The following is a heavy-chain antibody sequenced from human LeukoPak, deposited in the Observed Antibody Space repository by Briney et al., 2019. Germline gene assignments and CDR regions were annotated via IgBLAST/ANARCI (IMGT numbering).Heavy chain of an antibody. J-gene: IGHJ4*02. CDR3: ARDRYGDGFAHLDY. V-gene: IGHV1-2*02. D-gene: IGHD5-24*01. CDR1: GYTFTNYA. CDR2: ITPSGGT. Sequence: APVKVSCKASGYTFTNYAIHWVRQAPGQGLEWMGWITPSGGTNYPQKFQGRVAITWDTSITTAYMDLSRLTSDDTAVYYCARDRYGDGFAHLDYWGQGALVTVSS.